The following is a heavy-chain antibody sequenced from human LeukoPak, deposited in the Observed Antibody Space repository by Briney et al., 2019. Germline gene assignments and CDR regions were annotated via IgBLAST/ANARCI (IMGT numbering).Heavy chain of an antibody. V-gene: IGHV3-74*01. Sequence: GGSLRLSCAASGFTFSTYWMHWVRQAPGTGMVWVSLIYSVGSITNYADSVKGRFTISRDNAKNTLYLQMNSLRAEDTAVYYCATDVPAVTIFGYWGQGTLVTVSS. CDR3: ATDVPAVTIFGY. CDR1: GFTFSTYW. J-gene: IGHJ4*02. CDR2: IYSVGSIT. D-gene: IGHD2-2*01.